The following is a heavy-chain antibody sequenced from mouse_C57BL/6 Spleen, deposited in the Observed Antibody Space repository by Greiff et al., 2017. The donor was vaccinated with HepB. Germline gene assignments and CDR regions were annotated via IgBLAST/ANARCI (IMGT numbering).Heavy chain of an antibody. J-gene: IGHJ3*01. CDR2: ISYDGSN. V-gene: IGHV3-6*01. D-gene: IGHD1-1*01. CDR1: GYSITSGYY. Sequence: ESGPGLVKPSQSLSLTCSVTGYSITSGYYWNWIRQFPGNKLEWMGYISYDGSNNYNPSLKNRISITRDTSKNQFFLKLNSVTTEDTATYYCARRYGSSYPFAYWGQGTLVTVSA. CDR3: ARRYGSSYPFAY.